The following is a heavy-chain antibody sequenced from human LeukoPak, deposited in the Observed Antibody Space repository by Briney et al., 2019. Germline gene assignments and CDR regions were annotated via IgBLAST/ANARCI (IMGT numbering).Heavy chain of an antibody. CDR3: ARGWDIAGPFYYYYGMDV. Sequence: GGSLRLSCAASGFTFSSYGMHWVRQAPGKGLEWVAVIWYDGSNKYYADSVKGRFTISRDNSKNTLYLQMNSLRAEDTAVYYCARGWDIAGPFYYYYGMDVWGQGTTVTVSS. V-gene: IGHV3-33*01. D-gene: IGHD5-12*01. J-gene: IGHJ6*02. CDR2: IWYDGSNK. CDR1: GFTFSSYG.